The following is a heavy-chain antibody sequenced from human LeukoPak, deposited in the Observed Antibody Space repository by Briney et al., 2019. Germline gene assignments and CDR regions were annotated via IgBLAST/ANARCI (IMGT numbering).Heavy chain of an antibody. CDR2: IIPIFGTA. CDR3: ARPKAEYYYDSSGYFQFDY. J-gene: IGHJ4*02. D-gene: IGHD3-22*01. V-gene: IGHV1-69*05. CDR1: GGTFISYA. Sequence: SVKVSCKASGGTFISYAISWVRQAPGQGREGMGRIIPIFGTANYAQKFQGRVTITTDESTSTAYMELSSLRSEDTAVYYCARPKAEYYYDSSGYFQFDYWGQGTLVTVSS.